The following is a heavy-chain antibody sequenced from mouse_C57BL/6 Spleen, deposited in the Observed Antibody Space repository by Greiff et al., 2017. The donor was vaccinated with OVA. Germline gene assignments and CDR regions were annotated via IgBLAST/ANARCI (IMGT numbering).Heavy chain of an antibody. D-gene: IGHD2-1*01. V-gene: IGHV1-42*01. CDR3: ARCNYSRHRGFAY. Sequence: VQLQQSGPELVKPGASVKISCKASGYSFTGYYMNWVKQSPEKSLEWIGEINPSTGGTTYNQKFKAKATLTVDKSSSTAYMQLKSLTSEDSAVYYCARCNYSRHRGFAYWGQGTLVTVSA. J-gene: IGHJ3*01. CDR1: GYSFTGYY. CDR2: INPSTGGT.